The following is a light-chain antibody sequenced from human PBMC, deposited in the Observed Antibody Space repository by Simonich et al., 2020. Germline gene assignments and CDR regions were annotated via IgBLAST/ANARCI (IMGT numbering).Light chain of an antibody. J-gene: IGLJ3*02. CDR2: STN. CDR3: AAWDDSLNGRV. CDR1: SSNIGSNT. Sequence: QSVLTQLPSASGTPGQRVTISCSGSSSNIGSNTANWYQQLPGTAPKLLIYSTNQRPSGVPARFSGSKSGTSASLAISGLQSEDEADYYCAAWDDSLNGRVFGGGTKLTVL. V-gene: IGLV1-44*01.